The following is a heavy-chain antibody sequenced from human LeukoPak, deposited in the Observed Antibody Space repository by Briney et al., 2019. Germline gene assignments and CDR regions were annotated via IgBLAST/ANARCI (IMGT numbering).Heavy chain of an antibody. CDR3: TRSPPGGQQWLVVDS. D-gene: IGHD6-19*01. CDR2: VYYSGTT. CDR1: GGSLSSYY. Sequence: PSETLSLTCTVSGGSLSSYYWSWIRQPPGKGLEWVGYVYYSGTTNYNPSLKSRVTITVDTSKNQFFLKLSSVTAADTAVYYCTRSPPGGQQWLVVDSWGQGTLVTVSS. J-gene: IGHJ4*02. V-gene: IGHV4-59*01.